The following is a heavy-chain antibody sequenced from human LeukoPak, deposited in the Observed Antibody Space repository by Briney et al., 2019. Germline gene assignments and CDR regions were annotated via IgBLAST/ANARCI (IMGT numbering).Heavy chain of an antibody. J-gene: IGHJ4*02. CDR3: ARGFTAIPDIHSSSPEFDY. CDR2: INPNSGGT. CDR1: GYTFTSYG. V-gene: IGHV1-2*02. D-gene: IGHD6-6*01. Sequence: ASVKVSCKASGYTFTSYGISWVRQAPGQGLEWMGWINPNSGGTNYAQKFQGRVTMTRDTSISTAYVELSRLRSDDTAVYYCARGFTAIPDIHSSSPEFDYWGQGTLVTVSS.